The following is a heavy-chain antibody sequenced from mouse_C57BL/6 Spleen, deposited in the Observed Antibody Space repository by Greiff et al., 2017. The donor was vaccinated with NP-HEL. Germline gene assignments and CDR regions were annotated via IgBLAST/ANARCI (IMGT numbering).Heavy chain of an antibody. CDR1: GFSLTSYG. J-gene: IGHJ1*03. CDR2: IWSDGST. Sequence: VQLVESGPGLVAPSQSLSITCTVSGFSLTSYGVHWVRQPPGKGLEWLVVIWSDGSTTYNSALKSRLSISKDNSKSQVFLKMNSLQTDDTAMYYCARHYYYGSSYKDWYFDVWGTGTTVTVSS. V-gene: IGHV2-6-1*01. D-gene: IGHD1-1*01. CDR3: ARHYYYGSSYKDWYFDV.